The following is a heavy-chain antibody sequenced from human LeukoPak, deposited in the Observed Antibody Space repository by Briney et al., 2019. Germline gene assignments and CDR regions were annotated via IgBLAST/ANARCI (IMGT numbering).Heavy chain of an antibody. CDR1: GFPFSFSA. J-gene: IGHJ4*02. V-gene: IGHV3-23*01. CDR2: ISGSGGST. Sequence: GGPLRLSCSASGFPFSFSAMSWVRQAPGKGLEWVSGISGSGGSTYYADSVKGRFTISRDNSKNTLYLQMISLRAEDAAVYYCAKVGSGWYNFDYWGQGTLVTVSS. CDR3: AKVGSGWYNFDY. D-gene: IGHD6-19*01.